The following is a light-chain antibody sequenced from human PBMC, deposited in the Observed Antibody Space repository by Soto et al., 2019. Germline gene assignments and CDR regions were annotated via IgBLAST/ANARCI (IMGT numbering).Light chain of an antibody. CDR3: QQRSNWPLS. V-gene: IGKV3-11*01. CDR2: DAS. Sequence: EIVLTQSPVTLSLSPGERATLSCRASQSVSSSLAWYQQKPGQAPRLLIYDASNRATGIPARFSGSGSETDFNLTVSSLEPEDFAGYYCQQRSNWPLSCGGGTKVEIK. CDR1: QSVSSS. J-gene: IGKJ4*01.